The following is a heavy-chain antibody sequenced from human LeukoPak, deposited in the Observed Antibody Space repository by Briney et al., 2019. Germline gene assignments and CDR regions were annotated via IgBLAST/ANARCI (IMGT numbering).Heavy chain of an antibody. CDR3: AASSGVTLGRY. V-gene: IGHV4-31*03. D-gene: IGHD3-16*01. CDR1: GGSISSGTHY. J-gene: IGHJ4*02. CDR2: IYYTGIT. Sequence: SETLSLTCTVSGGSISSGTHYYNWIRQHPGRGLEWIGYIYYTGITSYNPSLKSRVTMSVDTSMNQVSLKVTSLTAADTAVYYCAASSGVTLGRYWGQGALVTVSS.